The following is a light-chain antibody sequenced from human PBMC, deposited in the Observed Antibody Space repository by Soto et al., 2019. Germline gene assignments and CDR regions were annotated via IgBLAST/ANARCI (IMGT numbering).Light chain of an antibody. Sequence: EIVMTQSPATLSVSPGERATLSCRASQRVSSNLAWYQQKPGQAPRLLIYVASTRDTGIPGRFSGSGSGTEFTLTISSLQSEDSAVYHCQQYNNWPYTFGQGTKLEIK. CDR3: QQYNNWPYT. CDR1: QRVSSN. V-gene: IGKV3-15*01. CDR2: VAS. J-gene: IGKJ2*01.